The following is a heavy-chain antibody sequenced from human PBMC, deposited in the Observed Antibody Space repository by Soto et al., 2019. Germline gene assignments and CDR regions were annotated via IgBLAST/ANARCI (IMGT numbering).Heavy chain of an antibody. V-gene: IGHV3-30-3*01. Sequence: PGGSLRLSCAASGFTFSSYAMHWVRQAPGKGLEWVAVISYDGSNKYYADSVKGRFTISRDNSKNTLYLQMNSLRAEDTAVYYCARESASNGGLMVRDGYNFPAGYFDYRGQGSLVTVSS. J-gene: IGHJ4*02. CDR3: ARESASNGGLMVRDGYNFPAGYFDY. CDR1: GFTFSSYA. CDR2: ISYDGSNK. D-gene: IGHD2-8*01.